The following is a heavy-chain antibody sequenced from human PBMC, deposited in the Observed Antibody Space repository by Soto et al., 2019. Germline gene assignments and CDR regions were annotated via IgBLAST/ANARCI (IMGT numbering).Heavy chain of an antibody. V-gene: IGHV3-9*01. J-gene: IGHJ5*02. Sequence: GGSLRLSCAASGFAFDDYVMHWVRQPPGRGLEWVSGITWNGGTIRYVDSVKGRFTISRDNAENSLYLQMNSLRPEDTAVYYCAKGGSAALIAPSGRDNWFDPWRQGT. D-gene: IGHD6-13*01. CDR3: AKGGSAALIAPSGRDNWFDP. CDR2: ITWNGGTI. CDR1: GFAFDDYV.